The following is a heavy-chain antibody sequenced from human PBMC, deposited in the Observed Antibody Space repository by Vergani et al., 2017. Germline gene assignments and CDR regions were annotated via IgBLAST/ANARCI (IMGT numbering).Heavy chain of an antibody. Sequence: EVQLVESGGGLVKPGGSLRLSCAASGFTFSSYSMNWVRQAPGKGLEWVSSISSSSSYIYYADSVKGRFTISRDNAKNSLYLQMNSLRAEDTAVYYCAKDRTRQLYDAFDIWGQGTMVTVSS. CDR3: AKDRTRQLYDAFDI. CDR2: ISSSSSYI. V-gene: IGHV3-21*01. CDR1: GFTFSSYS. D-gene: IGHD2-2*02. J-gene: IGHJ3*02.